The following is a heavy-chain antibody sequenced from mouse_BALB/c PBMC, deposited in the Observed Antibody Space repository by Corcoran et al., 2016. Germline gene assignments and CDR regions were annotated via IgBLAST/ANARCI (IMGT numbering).Heavy chain of an antibody. CDR1: GYTFTNCG. V-gene: IGHV9-1*02. D-gene: IGHD2-1*01. Sequence: QIELVQSGPELKKPGETVKISCRASGYTFTNCGLNWVQQAPGKGVKWMVWINTYTGEPTYADDFKGRFAFSLETSASTAYLQINNLKNEDMATYFCARSRDYYGNFAYWGQGTLVTVSA. CDR3: ARSRDYYGNFAY. J-gene: IGHJ3*01. CDR2: INTYTGEP.